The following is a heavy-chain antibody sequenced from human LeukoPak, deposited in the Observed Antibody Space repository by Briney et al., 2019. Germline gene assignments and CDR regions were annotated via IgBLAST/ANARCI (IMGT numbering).Heavy chain of an antibody. Sequence: SETLSLTCTVSGDSIITYYWGWIRQPPGKGLEWIGYIHYSGGTNYNPSLNSRITLSIDMSKNQFSLNLRSVTAADTAVYYCARGLAGYSGGDDAFDIWGHGTMVTVSS. CDR2: IHYSGGT. D-gene: IGHD6-19*01. V-gene: IGHV4-59*01. J-gene: IGHJ3*02. CDR1: GDSIITYY. CDR3: ARGLAGYSGGDDAFDI.